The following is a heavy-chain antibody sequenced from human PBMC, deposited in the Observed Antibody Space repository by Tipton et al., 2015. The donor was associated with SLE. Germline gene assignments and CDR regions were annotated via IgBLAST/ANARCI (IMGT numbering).Heavy chain of an antibody. CDR1: GGSISSGSYY. V-gene: IGHV4-39*01. Sequence: TLSLTCTVSGGSISSGSYYWSWIRQPAGKGLEWIGSISHSGNIYYNPSLKSRVSMSIDTSRNEVFLRLSSVTAADTAVYYCARHDYDDNGYYRHYFDYWGQGTLVTVSS. CDR3: ARHDYDDNGYYRHYFDY. CDR2: ISHSGNI. D-gene: IGHD3-22*01. J-gene: IGHJ4*02.